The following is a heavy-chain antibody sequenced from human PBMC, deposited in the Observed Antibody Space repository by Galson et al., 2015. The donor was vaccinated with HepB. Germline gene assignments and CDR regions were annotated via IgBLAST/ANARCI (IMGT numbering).Heavy chain of an antibody. J-gene: IGHJ4*02. V-gene: IGHV1-24*01. Sequence: SVKVSCKVSGYTLTELSMHWVRQAPGKGLEWMGGFDPEDGETIYAQKFQGRVTMTEDTSTDTAYMELSSLRSEDTAVYYCATVLGQVAANYFDYWGQGTLVTVSS. CDR1: GYTLTELS. CDR3: ATVLGQVAANYFDY. CDR2: FDPEDGET. D-gene: IGHD2-15*01.